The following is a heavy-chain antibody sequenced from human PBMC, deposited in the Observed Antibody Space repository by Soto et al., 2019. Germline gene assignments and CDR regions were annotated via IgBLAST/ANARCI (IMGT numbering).Heavy chain of an antibody. CDR1: GDTFGRHA. V-gene: IGHV1-69*06. J-gene: IGHJ4*02. CDR2: IIPMFPTT. CDR3: TKDGDSADYGY. Sequence: QVHLVQSGPEVKRPGSSVKVSCTASGDTFGRHAIHWVRQAPGQGLEWMGGIIPMFPTTNYAQKFKGRLTMYADKSTGTAYMEMTSLRSEDTAVYYCTKDGDSADYGYWGQGTLVTVSS. D-gene: IGHD2-21*01.